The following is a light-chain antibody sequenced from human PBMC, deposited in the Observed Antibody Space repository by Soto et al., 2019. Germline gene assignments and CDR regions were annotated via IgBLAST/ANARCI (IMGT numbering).Light chain of an antibody. CDR3: QQYGSSPFT. CDR1: QSVSSSY. CDR2: GAS. Sequence: EIVLTQSPGTLSLSPGERATLSCRASQSVSSSYLAWYQQKSGQAPRLLIYGASSRATGIPYRFSGSGSGTDFTLTISRLEPEDFAVYYCQQYGSSPFTFGPGTKVDIK. V-gene: IGKV3-20*01. J-gene: IGKJ3*01.